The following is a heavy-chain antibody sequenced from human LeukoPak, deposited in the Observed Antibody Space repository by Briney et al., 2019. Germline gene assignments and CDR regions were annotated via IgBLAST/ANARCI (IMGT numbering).Heavy chain of an antibody. CDR3: AREAGGYSYGYVGYYMDV. D-gene: IGHD5-18*01. CDR2: IYYSGST. V-gene: IGHV4-30-4*08. Sequence: SQTLSLTCTVSGGSISSGDYYWSWIRQPPGKGLEWIGCIYYSGSTYYNPSLKSRVTISVDTSKNQFSLKLSSVTAADTAVYYCAREAGGYSYGYVGYYMDVWGKGTTVTVSS. J-gene: IGHJ6*03. CDR1: GGSISSGDYY.